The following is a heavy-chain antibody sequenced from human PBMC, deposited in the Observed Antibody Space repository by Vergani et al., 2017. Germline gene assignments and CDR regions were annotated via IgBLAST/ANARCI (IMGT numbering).Heavy chain of an antibody. Sequence: QVQLVQSGAEVKKPGSSVKVSCKASGGTFSSYAISWVRQAPGQGLEWMGGIIPIFGTANYAQKFQGRVTITAEESTSTAYMELSSLRSEDTAVYYCARDYYGSGSFGGKIFDYWGQGTLVTVSS. J-gene: IGHJ4*02. CDR1: GGTFSSYA. CDR3: ARDYYGSGSFGGKIFDY. CDR2: IIPIFGTA. V-gene: IGHV1-69*01. D-gene: IGHD3-10*01.